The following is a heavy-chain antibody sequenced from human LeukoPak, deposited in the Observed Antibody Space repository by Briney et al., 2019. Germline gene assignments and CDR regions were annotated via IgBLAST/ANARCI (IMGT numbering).Heavy chain of an antibody. V-gene: IGHV3-53*01. CDR3: AREDYGLDAFDI. J-gene: IGHJ3*02. D-gene: IGHD4-17*01. Sequence: PGGSLRLSCAASGFTVSSNYMSWVRQAPGKGLEWVSVIYSGGSTYYADSVKGRFTISRDNSKNTLYLQMYSLRAEDTAVYYCAREDYGLDAFDIWGQGTMVTVSS. CDR2: IYSGGST. CDR1: GFTVSSNY.